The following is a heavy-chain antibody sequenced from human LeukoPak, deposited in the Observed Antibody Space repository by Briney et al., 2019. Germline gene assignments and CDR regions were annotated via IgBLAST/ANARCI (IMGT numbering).Heavy chain of an antibody. CDR3: AREYYDILTGYYYYGMDV. CDR1: GYTFTSYA. V-gene: IGHV7-4-1*02. CDR2: INTNTGNP. Sequence: ASVKVSCKASGYTFTSYAMNWVRQAPRQGLEWMGWINTNTGNPTYAQGFTGRFVFSLDTSVSTAYLQISSLKAEDTAVYYCAREYYDILTGYYYYGMDVWGQGTTVTVSS. D-gene: IGHD3-9*01. J-gene: IGHJ6*02.